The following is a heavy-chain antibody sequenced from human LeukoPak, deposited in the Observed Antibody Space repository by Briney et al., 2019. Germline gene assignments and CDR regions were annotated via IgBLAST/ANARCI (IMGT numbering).Heavy chain of an antibody. CDR2: ISPGDFDT. V-gene: IGHV5-51*01. Sequence: GESLKISCQTSGYTFNSYWIGWVRPMPGKGLEWMGSISPGDFDTRYNPSFQGQVTISADKSTTTAYLQWSSLKASDSAMYYCARMYYFESSGYYPFEYWGQGTLVTVSS. CDR3: ARMYYFESSGYYPFEY. D-gene: IGHD3-22*01. J-gene: IGHJ4*02. CDR1: GYTFNSYW.